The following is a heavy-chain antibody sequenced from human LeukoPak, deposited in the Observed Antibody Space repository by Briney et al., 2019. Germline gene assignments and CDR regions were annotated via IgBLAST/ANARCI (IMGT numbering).Heavy chain of an antibody. Sequence: GGSLRLSCAASGFTFTTYWMGWVRQAPGKGLEWVANIKQDGSEKYYVDSVKGRFTISRDNSKNTLYLQMNSLRAEDTAVYYCAKRIQSAMATGYWGQGTLVTVSS. CDR2: IKQDGSEK. CDR3: AKRIQSAMATGY. D-gene: IGHD5-18*01. CDR1: GFTFTTYW. V-gene: IGHV3-7*03. J-gene: IGHJ4*02.